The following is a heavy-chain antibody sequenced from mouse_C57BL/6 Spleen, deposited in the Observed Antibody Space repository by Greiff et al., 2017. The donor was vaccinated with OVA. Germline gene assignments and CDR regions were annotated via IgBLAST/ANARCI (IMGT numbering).Heavy chain of an antibody. J-gene: IGHJ1*03. D-gene: IGHD2-4*01. CDR1: GFTFSSYG. CDR3: ARRCDYDSHWYFDV. V-gene: IGHV5-6*02. CDR2: ISSGGSYT. Sequence: EVKLQESGGDLVKPGGSLKLSCAASGFTFSSYGMSWVRQTPDKRLEWVATISSGGSYTYYPDSVKGRFTISRDNAKNTLYLQMSRLKSEDTAMYYCARRCDYDSHWYFDVWGTGTTVTVSS.